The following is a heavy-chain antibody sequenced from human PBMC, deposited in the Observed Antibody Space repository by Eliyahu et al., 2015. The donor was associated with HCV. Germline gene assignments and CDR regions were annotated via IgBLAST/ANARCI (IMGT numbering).Heavy chain of an antibody. D-gene: IGHD3-22*01. CDR3: AKDYYYDSSGQTGSDYFDY. CDR1: GXTXXSYA. J-gene: IGHJ4*02. V-gene: IGHV3-23*01. Sequence: EVQLLESGGVLVQPGGSLRLSXAASGXTXXSYAMSWVRXAPGXGLXWVSGISGSGGSTYYADSVKGRFTISRDNSKNTLYLQMNSLRAEDTAVYYCAKDYYYDSSGQTGSDYFDYWGQGTLVTVSS. CDR2: ISGSGGST.